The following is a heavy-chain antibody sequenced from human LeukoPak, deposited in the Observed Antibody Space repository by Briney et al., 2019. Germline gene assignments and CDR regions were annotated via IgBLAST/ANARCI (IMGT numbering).Heavy chain of an antibody. V-gene: IGHV3-21*01. CDR3: ARVYCSGANCYSAFDY. CDR1: GFTFSDYS. D-gene: IGHD2-15*01. J-gene: IGHJ4*02. CDR2: ISSTSTYI. Sequence: GGSLRLSCAASGFTFSDYSMNWVRQAPGRGLEWVSSISSTSTYIKYADSVKGRFTISRDNAKNSLYLQMNSLRAEDSAVYYRARVYCSGANCYSAFDYWGQGTLVTVSS.